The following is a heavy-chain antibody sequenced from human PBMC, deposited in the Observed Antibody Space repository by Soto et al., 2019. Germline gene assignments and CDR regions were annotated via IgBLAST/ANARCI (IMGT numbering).Heavy chain of an antibody. J-gene: IGHJ6*02. V-gene: IGHV3-15*07. CDR2: IKTRDEVETT. D-gene: IGHD2-15*01. CDR3: TTGSVEGF. CDR1: GFSVGNAG. Sequence: EVQLVDSGGGLVKPGGSLRLSCEASGFSVGNAGMNWARQAPGKGLEWVGGIKTRDEVETTNYAAPVKGRFTISRDDSKNTLYLQMNSLKTEDTAVYYCTTGSVEGFWGQGTTVTVSS.